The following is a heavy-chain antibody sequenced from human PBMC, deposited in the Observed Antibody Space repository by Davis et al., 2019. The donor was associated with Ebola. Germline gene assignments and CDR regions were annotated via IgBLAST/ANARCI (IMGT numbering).Heavy chain of an antibody. CDR2: IFYRGST. Sequence: SETLSLTCIVSGDSISSGGYYWSWLRQHPGKGLEWIGNIFYRGSTYYNPSLKSRVTISVDTSKNQFSLKLSSVTAADSAVYYCARGTFDTSGYPTFLDYWGQGTLVTVSS. J-gene: IGHJ4*02. CDR1: GDSISSGGYY. D-gene: IGHD3-22*01. CDR3: ARGTFDTSGYPTFLDY. V-gene: IGHV4-31*03.